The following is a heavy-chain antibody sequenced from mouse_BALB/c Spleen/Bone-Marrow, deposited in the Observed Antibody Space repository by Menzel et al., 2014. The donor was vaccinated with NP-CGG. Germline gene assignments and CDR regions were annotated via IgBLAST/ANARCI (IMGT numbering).Heavy chain of an antibody. CDR3: ASYYCSSYFDY. CDR2: ISTYSGNT. Sequence: SGPELVRPGVSVKISCKGSGYTFTDYAMHWVKQSHAKSLELIGVISTYSGNTNYTQKFKGKATMTVDKSSSTAYMELARLTSEDPAIYYCASYYCSSYFDYWGQGTTLTVSS. CDR1: GYTFTDYA. J-gene: IGHJ2*01. V-gene: IGHV1-67*01. D-gene: IGHD1-1*01.